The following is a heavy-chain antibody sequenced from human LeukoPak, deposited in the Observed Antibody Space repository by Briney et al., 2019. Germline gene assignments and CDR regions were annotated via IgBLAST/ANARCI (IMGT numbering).Heavy chain of an antibody. D-gene: IGHD5-18*01. CDR1: GGSISSGGYY. Sequence: SETLSLTCTVSGGSISSGGYYWSWIRRHPGKGLELIGYIYYSGSTYYNPSLKSRVTISVDTSKNQFSPKLSSVTAADTAVYYCAREGSDTAMGFDYWGQGTLVTVSS. CDR3: AREGSDTAMGFDY. V-gene: IGHV4-31*03. J-gene: IGHJ4*02. CDR2: IYYSGST.